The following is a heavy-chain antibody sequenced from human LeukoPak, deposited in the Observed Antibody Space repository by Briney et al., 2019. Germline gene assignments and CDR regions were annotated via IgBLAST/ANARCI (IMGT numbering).Heavy chain of an antibody. Sequence: SETLSLTCTVSGGXISSDGGYWGWIRQHPEKGLEWIGFIYYSRTTYYNPSLKSRVTISVDTSKNQFSLKLSSVTAADAAVYYCARDYSGYGYFDYWGPGTLVTVSS. D-gene: IGHD5-12*01. J-gene: IGHJ4*02. CDR1: GGXISSDGGY. CDR3: ARDYSGYGYFDY. V-gene: IGHV4-31*03. CDR2: IYYSRTT.